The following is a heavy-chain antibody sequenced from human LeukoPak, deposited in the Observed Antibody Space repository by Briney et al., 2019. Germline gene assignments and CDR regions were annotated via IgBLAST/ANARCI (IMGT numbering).Heavy chain of an antibody. J-gene: IGHJ4*02. V-gene: IGHV3-7*01. CDR3: AREPYDFWSGCYNDY. Sequence: GGSLRLSCAASGFTFSSYWMSWVRQAPGKGLEWVANIKQDGSEKNYVDSVKGRFTISRDNAKNSLYLQMNSLRAEDTAVYYCAREPYDFWSGCYNDYWGQGTLVTVSS. D-gene: IGHD3-3*01. CDR2: IKQDGSEK. CDR1: GFTFSSYW.